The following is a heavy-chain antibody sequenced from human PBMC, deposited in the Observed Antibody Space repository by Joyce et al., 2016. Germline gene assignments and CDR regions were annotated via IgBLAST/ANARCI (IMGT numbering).Heavy chain of an antibody. D-gene: IGHD4-17*01. V-gene: IGHV1-46*01. J-gene: IGHJ5*02. CDR3: ARQMHDFGDYEAFDP. CDR1: GYIFTRFY. CDR2: INPSGGSP. Sequence: QVQLVQSGVEMKRPGASVKVSCKTSGYIFTRFYMHWVRQAPGQGLEWMGIINPSGGSPTYAPKFRDRVTMTRDTSTTTVYLEMSSLRPEDTAVYYCARQMHDFGDYEAFDPWGQGTL.